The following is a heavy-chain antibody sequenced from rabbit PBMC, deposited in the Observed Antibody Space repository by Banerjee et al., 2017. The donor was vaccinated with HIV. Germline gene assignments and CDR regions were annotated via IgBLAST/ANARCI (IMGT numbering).Heavy chain of an antibody. J-gene: IGHJ4*01. V-gene: IGHV1S40*01. Sequence: QSLEESGGDLVKPGASLTLTCTASGFSFNTVHWIYWVRQAPGKGLEWIGTIYAGSTGTTDYASWAKGRFTISKTSSTTVTLQMTSLTAADTATYFCARDAGSSYLDLWGPGTLVTVS. CDR2: IYAGSTGTT. D-gene: IGHD8-1*01. CDR1: GFSFNTVHW. CDR3: ARDAGSSYLDL.